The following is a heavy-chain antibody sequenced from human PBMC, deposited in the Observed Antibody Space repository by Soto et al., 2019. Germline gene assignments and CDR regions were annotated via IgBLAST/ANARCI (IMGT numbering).Heavy chain of an antibody. CDR2: IKQDGSEK. D-gene: IGHD2-21*01. CDR3: AREEAVYCGGDCYPYYYYYYMDV. V-gene: IGHV3-7*01. Sequence: PGGSLRLSCAASGFTFTNYWLHWVRQAPGKGLEWVANIKQDGSEKYYVDSVKGRFTISRDNAKNSLYLQMNSLRAEDTAVYYCAREEAVYCGGDCYPYYYYYYMDVWGKGTTVTVSS. J-gene: IGHJ6*03. CDR1: GFTFTNYW.